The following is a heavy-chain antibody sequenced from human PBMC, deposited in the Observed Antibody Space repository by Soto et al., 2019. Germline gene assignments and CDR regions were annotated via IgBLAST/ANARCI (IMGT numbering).Heavy chain of an antibody. J-gene: IGHJ4*02. CDR2: ISGSGDIT. D-gene: IGHD2-15*01. CDR3: AKKVPGSNPLDY. CDR1: GFTFSDYA. V-gene: IGHV3-23*01. Sequence: EVQMLESGGALVQPGGSLRLSCAASGFTFSDYAMNWVRQTPGKGLEWVSVISGSGDITVYADSVKGRFTISRDNSKNTLYLQMDSLRVEDTAIYHCAKKVPGSNPLDYWGQGTLVTVSS.